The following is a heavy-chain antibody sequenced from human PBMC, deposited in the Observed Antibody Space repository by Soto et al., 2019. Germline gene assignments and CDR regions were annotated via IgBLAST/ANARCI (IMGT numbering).Heavy chain of an antibody. Sequence: EVQLVESGGGLVQPGGSLRLSCAASGFTFSNYDIHWVRQITGKGLEWVAAIGTGGDTYFPDSVKGRFTISRENVKNSLYLQMNSLRADDTAVYYCVRAGGVGATWSWFDPSGQRTLVTVSS. CDR3: VRAGGVGATWSWFDP. D-gene: IGHD1-26*01. CDR1: GFTFSNYD. CDR2: IGTGGDT. V-gene: IGHV3-13*01. J-gene: IGHJ5*02.